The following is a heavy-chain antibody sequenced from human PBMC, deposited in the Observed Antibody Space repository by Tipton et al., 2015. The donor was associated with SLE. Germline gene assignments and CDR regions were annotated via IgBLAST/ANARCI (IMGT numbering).Heavy chain of an antibody. D-gene: IGHD2-21*01. CDR2: INHSGST. CDR3: AREGARGGDDYYYYMDV. V-gene: IGHV4-34*01. CDR1: GGSFSGYY. J-gene: IGHJ6*03. Sequence: TLSLTCAVYGGSFSGYYWSWIRQPPGKGLEWIGEINHSGSTNYNPPLKSRVTISVDTSKNQFSLKLSSVTAADTAVYYCAREGARGGDDYYYYMDVWGKGTTVTVSS.